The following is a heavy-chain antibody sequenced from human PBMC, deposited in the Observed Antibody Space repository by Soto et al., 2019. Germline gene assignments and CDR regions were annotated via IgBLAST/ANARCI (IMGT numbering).Heavy chain of an antibody. CDR3: ARHDPLTTVTSSTGNLDY. CDR1: GGSISSSSYY. D-gene: IGHD4-17*01. V-gene: IGHV4-39*01. J-gene: IGHJ4*02. Sequence: PSETLSLACTVSGGSISSSSYYWGWIRQPPGKGLEWIGSIYYSGSTYYNPSLKSRVTISLDTSKNQFSLKLSSVTAAETAVYYCARHDPLTTVTSSTGNLDYWGQGTLVTVSS. CDR2: IYYSGST.